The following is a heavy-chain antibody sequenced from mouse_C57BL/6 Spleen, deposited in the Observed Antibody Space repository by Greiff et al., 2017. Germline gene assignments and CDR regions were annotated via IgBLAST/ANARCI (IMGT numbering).Heavy chain of an antibody. J-gene: IGHJ4*01. V-gene: IGHV1-55*01. Sequence: QVQLQQSGAELVKPGASVKMSCKASGYTFTSYWITWVKQRPGQGLEWIGDIYPGSGSTNYNEKFKSKATLTVDTSSSTAYMQLSSLTSEDSAVYYCYGSSHYYAMDYWGQGTSVTVSS. CDR2: IYPGSGST. CDR3: YGSSHYYAMDY. D-gene: IGHD1-1*01. CDR1: GYTFTSYW.